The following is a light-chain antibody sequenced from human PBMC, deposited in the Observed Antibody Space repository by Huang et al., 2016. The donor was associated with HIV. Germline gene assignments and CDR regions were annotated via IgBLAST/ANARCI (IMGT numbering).Light chain of an antibody. Sequence: EIVLTQSPATLSLSPGERATLPCRASQSVTDYLAWYQQKPGQAPRLLIYDVSNRATGVPARFSGSGSGTDFTLTISSLEPEDFAVYYCQQRANWPPLTFGGGTKVEIK. CDR2: DVS. V-gene: IGKV3-11*01. J-gene: IGKJ4*01. CDR3: QQRANWPPLT. CDR1: QSVTDY.